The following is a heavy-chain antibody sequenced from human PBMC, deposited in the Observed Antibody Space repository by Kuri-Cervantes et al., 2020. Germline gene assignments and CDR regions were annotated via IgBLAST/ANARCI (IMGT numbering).Heavy chain of an antibody. D-gene: IGHD6-19*01. Sequence: ASVKVSCKASGYTFTSYGISWVRQAPGQGLEWMGWTSAYNGNTNYAQKLQGRVTMTTDTSTSTAYMELSSLRSEDTAVYYCAADQVVAGTWIDYWGQGTLVTVSS. CDR1: GYTFTSYG. CDR3: AADQVVAGTWIDY. V-gene: IGHV1-18*01. J-gene: IGHJ4*02. CDR2: TSAYNGNT.